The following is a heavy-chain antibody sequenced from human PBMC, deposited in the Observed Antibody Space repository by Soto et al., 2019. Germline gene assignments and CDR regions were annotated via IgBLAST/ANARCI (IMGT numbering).Heavy chain of an antibody. CDR2: IDPSDSYT. Sequence: GESLKISCKGSGYSFTSYWISWVRQMPGKGLEWMGRIDPSDSYTNYSPSFQGHVTISADKSISTAYLQWSSLKASDTAMYYCARLLRLCELSPHGGMDVWGQGTTVTVSS. V-gene: IGHV5-10-1*01. CDR1: GYSFTSYW. CDR3: ARLLRLCELSPHGGMDV. D-gene: IGHD3-16*02. J-gene: IGHJ6*02.